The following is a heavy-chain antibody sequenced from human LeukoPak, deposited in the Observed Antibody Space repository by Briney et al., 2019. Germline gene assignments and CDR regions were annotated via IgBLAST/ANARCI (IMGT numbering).Heavy chain of an antibody. Sequence: ASVKVSCKASGYTFTDYSIHWVRQAPGQGLEWMGWITPKNGDTSYTQKFQGRVTMTRDTSISTAHMGLSRLTSDDTAVYYCAREIVHSGGDCWGQGTLVIVSS. V-gene: IGHV1-2*02. CDR3: AREIVHSGGDC. J-gene: IGHJ4*02. CDR2: ITPKNGDT. D-gene: IGHD1-26*01. CDR1: GYTFTDYS.